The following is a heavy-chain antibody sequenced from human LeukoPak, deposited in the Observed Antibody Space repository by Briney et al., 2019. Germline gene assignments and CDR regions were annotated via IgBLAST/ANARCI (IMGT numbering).Heavy chain of an antibody. CDR2: SNAGNGNT. CDR3: ARGGLPIYYYYMDV. Sequence: ASVKVSCKASGYTFTSYAMHWVRQAPGQRLEWMGWSNAGNGNTKYSQEFQGRVTMTRDTSISTAYMDLSRLRSDDTAVYFCARGGLPIYYYYMDVWGKGTTVTVSS. J-gene: IGHJ6*03. D-gene: IGHD4-11*01. V-gene: IGHV1-3*02. CDR1: GYTFTSYA.